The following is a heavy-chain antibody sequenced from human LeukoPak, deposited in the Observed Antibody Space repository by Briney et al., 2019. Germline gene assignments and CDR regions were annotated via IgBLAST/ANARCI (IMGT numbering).Heavy chain of an antibody. D-gene: IGHD6-13*01. J-gene: IGHJ3*02. CDR3: AREPPGQQLVRGAFDI. Sequence: PSETMSLTCTVSGGSISSYYWSWIRQPPGEGLEWIGYIYYSGSTNYNPSLKSRVTISVDTSKNQFSLKLSSVTAADTAVYYCAREPPGQQLVRGAFDIWGQGTIVTVSS. CDR1: GGSISSYY. CDR2: IYYSGST. V-gene: IGHV4-59*01.